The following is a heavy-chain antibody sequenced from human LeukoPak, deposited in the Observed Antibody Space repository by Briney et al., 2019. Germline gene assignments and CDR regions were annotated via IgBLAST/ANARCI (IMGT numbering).Heavy chain of an antibody. V-gene: IGHV1-3*01. Sequence: ASVKVSCKASGGTFSSYAISWVRQAPGQRLEWMGWINAGNGNTKYSQKFQGRVTITRDTSASTAYMELSSLRSEDTAVYYCAREGGRGSSSSDYFDYWGQGTLVTVSS. D-gene: IGHD6-6*01. J-gene: IGHJ4*02. CDR2: INAGNGNT. CDR1: GGTFSSYA. CDR3: AREGGRGSSSSDYFDY.